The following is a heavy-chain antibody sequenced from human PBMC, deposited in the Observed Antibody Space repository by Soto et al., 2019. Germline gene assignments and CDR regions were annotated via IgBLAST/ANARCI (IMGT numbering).Heavy chain of an antibody. J-gene: IGHJ4*02. V-gene: IGHV4-39*01. CDR2: IYYSGST. Sequence: QLQLQESGPGLVKPSETLSLTCTVSGGSISSSSYYWGWIRQPPGKGLEWIGSIYYSGSTSYNPSLKSRVTISVDTSKNQFSLKLSSVTAADTAVYYCARHEYSSPFDYWGQGTLVTVSS. D-gene: IGHD6-6*01. CDR3: ARHEYSSPFDY. CDR1: GGSISSSSYY.